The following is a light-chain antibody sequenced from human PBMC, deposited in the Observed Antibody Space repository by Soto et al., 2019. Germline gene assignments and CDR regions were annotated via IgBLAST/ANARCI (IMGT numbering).Light chain of an antibody. CDR3: SSYTTSSTVV. CDR2: DVS. Sequence: QSALTQPASVSGSPGQSITISCTGTSSDVGAYNYVSWYQQHPGKAPKVMICDVSGRPSGVSNRFSGSKSGNTASLIISGLQAEDEADYYCSSYTTSSTVVFGGGTKLTVL. V-gene: IGLV2-14*01. CDR1: SSDVGAYNY. J-gene: IGLJ2*01.